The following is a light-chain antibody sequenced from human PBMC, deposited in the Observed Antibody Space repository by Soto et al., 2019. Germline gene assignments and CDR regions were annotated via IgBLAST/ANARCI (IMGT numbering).Light chain of an antibody. J-gene: IGLJ3*02. CDR3: CSYAGSSTFV. V-gene: IGLV2-23*03. CDR1: SSDDGSYNL. Sequence: QSARAQPASVSGSPGQSITMSCTGTSSDDGSYNLVSWYQQHPGKAPKLMIYEGSKRPSGVSNRFSGSKSGNTASLTISGLQAEDEADYYCCSYAGSSTFVFGGGTKLTVL. CDR2: EGS.